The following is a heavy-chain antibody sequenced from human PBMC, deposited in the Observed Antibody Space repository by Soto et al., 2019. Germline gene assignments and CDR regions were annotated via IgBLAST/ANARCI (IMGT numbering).Heavy chain of an antibody. J-gene: IGHJ4*02. V-gene: IGHV6-1*01. CDR1: GDSVSSNSAA. Sequence: SQTLSLTCAISGDSVSSNSAAWNWIRQSPSRGLEWLGRTYYRSKWYNDYAVSVKSRITINPDTSKNQFSLQLNSVTPEDTAVYHCARDGYSSSSRESGAFDYWGQGTLVTVSS. CDR2: TYYRSKWYN. CDR3: ARDGYSSSSRESGAFDY. D-gene: IGHD6-6*01.